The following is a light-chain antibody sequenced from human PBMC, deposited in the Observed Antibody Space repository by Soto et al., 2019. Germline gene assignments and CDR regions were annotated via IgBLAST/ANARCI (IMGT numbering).Light chain of an antibody. V-gene: IGKV4-1*01. CDR2: WAS. J-gene: IGKJ1*01. Sequence: DIVMTQSPDSLAVSLGERATINCKPSQSVLYSSNNKNYLAWYQQKSGQPPKLLIYWASTRESGVPDRFSGSGSGTDFTLTISSLQAEDVAVYYCQQHYSAPRTFGQGTKVEIK. CDR1: QSVLYSSNNKNY. CDR3: QQHYSAPRT.